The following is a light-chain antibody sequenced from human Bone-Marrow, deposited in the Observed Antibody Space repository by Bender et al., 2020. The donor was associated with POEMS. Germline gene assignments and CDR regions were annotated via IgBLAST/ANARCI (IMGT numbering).Light chain of an antibody. V-gene: IGLV1-40*01. Sequence: QSVLTHPPSVSGAPGQRVTISCTGSSSNTGSGYDINWYQHLPGTAPKLLIYGYNNRPSGVPDRFSGSKSGTSASLAITGLQAEDEADYYCSSYSTSSTYVFGGGTKVTVL. J-gene: IGLJ3*02. CDR2: GYN. CDR3: SSYSTSSTYV. CDR1: SSNTGSGYD.